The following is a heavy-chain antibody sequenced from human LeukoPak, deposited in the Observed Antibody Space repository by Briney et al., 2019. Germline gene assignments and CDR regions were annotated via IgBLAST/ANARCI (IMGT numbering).Heavy chain of an antibody. J-gene: IGHJ2*01. Sequence: PGGSLRLSCAASGSTFSDYYMSWIRQAPGKGLEWVSYISSSGSTIYYADSVKGRFTISRDNAKNSLYLQMDSLRAEDTAVYYCARAPTRIAAAGTLPLYFDLWGRGTLVTVSS. CDR3: ARAPTRIAAAGTLPLYFDL. D-gene: IGHD6-13*01. CDR2: ISSSGSTI. CDR1: GSTFSDYY. V-gene: IGHV3-11*04.